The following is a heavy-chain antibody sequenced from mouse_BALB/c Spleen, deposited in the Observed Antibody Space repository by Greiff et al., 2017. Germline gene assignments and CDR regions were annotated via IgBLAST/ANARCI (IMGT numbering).Heavy chain of an antibody. CDR3: ARHGRSYWYFEV. D-gene: IGHD1-1*01. CDR2: ISNGGGST. CDR1: GFTFSSYA. Sequence: EAQVVESGGGLVKPGGSLKLSCAASGFTFSSYAMSWVRQTPEKRLEWVAYISNGGGSTYYPDTVKGRFTISRDNAKNTLYLQMSSLKSEDTAMYCCARHGRSYWYFEVWGAGTTVTVSS. V-gene: IGHV5-12-1*01. J-gene: IGHJ1*01.